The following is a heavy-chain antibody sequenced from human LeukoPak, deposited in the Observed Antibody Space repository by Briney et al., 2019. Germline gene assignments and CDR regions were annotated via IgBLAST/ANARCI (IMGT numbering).Heavy chain of an antibody. V-gene: IGHV4-34*01. D-gene: IGHD3-9*01. J-gene: IGHJ6*02. CDR2: INPSGRT. CDR3: ARDGYDILTGLRLYGMDV. CDR1: GGSFSGYY. Sequence: SETLSLTCAVYGGSFSGYYGSWIRQPPGKGLEWIGEINPSGRTNYNPSLKSRVTISVDTSKNQFSLKLSSVTAADTAVYYCARDGYDILTGLRLYGMDVWGQGTTVTVSS.